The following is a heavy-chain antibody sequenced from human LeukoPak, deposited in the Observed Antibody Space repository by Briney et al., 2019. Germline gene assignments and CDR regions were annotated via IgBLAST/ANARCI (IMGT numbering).Heavy chain of an antibody. CDR1: GFTFTTYG. CDR3: ARRAGAYSHPYDY. D-gene: IGHD4/OR15-4a*01. CDR2: IGGSGTRT. V-gene: IGHV3-23*01. J-gene: IGHJ4*02. Sequence: GGSLRLSCSASGFTFTTYGMNWVRHAPGKGLEWVSGIGGSGTRTYYADSVKGRFTISRDNSKNTLYLQMNSLRAEDTAVYYCARRAGAYSHPYDYWGQGTLVTVSS.